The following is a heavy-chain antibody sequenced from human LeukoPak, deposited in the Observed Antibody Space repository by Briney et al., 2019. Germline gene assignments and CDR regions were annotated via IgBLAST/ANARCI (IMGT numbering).Heavy chain of an antibody. D-gene: IGHD6-13*01. J-gene: IGHJ6*03. V-gene: IGHV4-34*01. CDR3: ARVGISSSWSLSIPYYYYYYMDV. CDR1: GGSFSGYY. CDR2: INHSGST. Sequence: SETLSLTCAVYGGSFSGYYWSWIRQPPGKGLEWIGEINHSGSTNYNPSLKSRVTISVDTSKNQFSLKLSSVTAADTAVYYCARVGISSSWSLSIPYYYYYYMDVWGKGTTVTVSS.